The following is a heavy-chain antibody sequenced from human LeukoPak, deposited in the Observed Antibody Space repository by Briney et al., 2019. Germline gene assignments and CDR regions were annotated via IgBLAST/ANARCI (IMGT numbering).Heavy chain of an antibody. CDR1: GYTLTGYY. V-gene: IGHV1-2*02. J-gene: IGHJ5*02. CDR2: INPNSGGT. Sequence: ASVKVSCKASGYTLTGYYMHWVRQAPGQGLEWMGWINPNSGGTNYAQKFQGRVTMTRDTSISTAYMELSRLRSDDAAVYYCARATIVGATLWFDPWGQGTLVTVSS. D-gene: IGHD1-26*01. CDR3: ARATIVGATLWFDP.